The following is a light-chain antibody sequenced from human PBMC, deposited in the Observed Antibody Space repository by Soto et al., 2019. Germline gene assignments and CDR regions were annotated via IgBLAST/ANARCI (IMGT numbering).Light chain of an antibody. CDR2: AAS. V-gene: IGKV1-9*01. CDR3: QQLNTLIT. Sequence: IQLTQSPSSLSASVGDRVTITCRASQGISSYLAWYQQKPGKAPKLLIYAASTLQSGVPSRFSGSGSGTDFTLTISSLQPEDFATYYCQQLNTLITFGQGTHWRL. CDR1: QGISSY. J-gene: IGKJ5*01.